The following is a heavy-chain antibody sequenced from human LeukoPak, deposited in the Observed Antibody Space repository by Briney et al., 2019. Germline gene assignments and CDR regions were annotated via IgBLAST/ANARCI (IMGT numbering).Heavy chain of an antibody. CDR2: ISVYNGNT. V-gene: IGHV1-18*01. J-gene: IGHJ3*02. Sequence: ASVKVSCKASGYIFTSYGISWVRQAPGQGLEWMGWISVYNGNTNYPQRLQGRVTMTTDTSTSTAYMELRSLRSDDTAVYYCARWGIAARQGAFDIWGQGTMVTVSS. CDR1: GYIFTSYG. D-gene: IGHD6-6*01. CDR3: ARWGIAARQGAFDI.